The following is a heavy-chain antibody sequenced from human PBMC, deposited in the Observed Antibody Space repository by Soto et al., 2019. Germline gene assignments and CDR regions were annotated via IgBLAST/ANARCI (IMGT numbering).Heavy chain of an antibody. Sequence: NPSETLSLTCTVSGGSITSYYWSWIRQSPGKGLEWIGYMYYSGTTNYNPSLKSRVTISVDTSKNQFSLKLSSVTAADTAVYYCARRSGLYCSGGSCYLYFDPWGQGTLVTVSS. D-gene: IGHD2-15*01. CDR3: ARRSGLYCSGGSCYLYFDP. CDR2: MYYSGTT. J-gene: IGHJ5*02. V-gene: IGHV4-59*08. CDR1: GGSITSYY.